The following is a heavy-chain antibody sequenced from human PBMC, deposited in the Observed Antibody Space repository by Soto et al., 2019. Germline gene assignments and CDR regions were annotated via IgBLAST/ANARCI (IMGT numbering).Heavy chain of an antibody. CDR3: ARYEEGFVVVPAALRSNYYYGMDV. CDR2: IYPGDSDT. D-gene: IGHD2-2*01. V-gene: IGHV5-51*03. CDR1: GYSFTSYW. J-gene: IGHJ6*02. Sequence: EVQLVQSGAEVKKPGESLKISCKGSGYSFTSYWIGWVRQMPGKGLEWMGIIYPGDSDTRYSPSFQGQVTISADKSISTACLQWSSLKASDTAMYYCARYEEGFVVVPAALRSNYYYGMDVWGQGTTVTVSS.